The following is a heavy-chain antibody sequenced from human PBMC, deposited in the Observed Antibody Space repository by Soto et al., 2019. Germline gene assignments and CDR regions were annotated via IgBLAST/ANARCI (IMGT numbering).Heavy chain of an antibody. J-gene: IGHJ3*02. Sequence: GGSLRLSCAASGFTFDDYGMSWVRQAPGKGLEWVSGINWNGGSTGYADSVKGRFTISRDNAKNSLYLQMNSLRAEDTALYYCARRMGSGYQGAFDIWGQGTMVTVSS. D-gene: IGHD3-22*01. CDR2: INWNGGST. CDR3: ARRMGSGYQGAFDI. CDR1: GFTFDDYG. V-gene: IGHV3-20*04.